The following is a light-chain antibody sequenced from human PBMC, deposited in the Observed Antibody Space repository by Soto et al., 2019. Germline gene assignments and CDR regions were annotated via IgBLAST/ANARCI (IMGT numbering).Light chain of an antibody. J-gene: IGLJ1*01. CDR2: GVS. Sequence: QSALTQPASVSGSPGQSITISCTGTTSDIGGAYDYVSWYQQHPGKAPKLIIFGVSNRPSGVSTRFSGSKSGNTASLTISGLQPEDEADYYCNSYTTSTTYIFGTGTKLTVL. V-gene: IGLV2-14*03. CDR1: TSDIGGAYDY. CDR3: NSYTTSTTYI.